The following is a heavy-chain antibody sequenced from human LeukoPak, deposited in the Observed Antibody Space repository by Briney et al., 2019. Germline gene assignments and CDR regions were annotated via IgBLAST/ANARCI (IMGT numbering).Heavy chain of an antibody. CDR3: AKGLSGWYKGEGWAFDI. J-gene: IGHJ3*02. V-gene: IGHV3-30-3*01. D-gene: IGHD6-19*01. Sequence: GGSLRLSCAASGFTFSCYAMHWVRQAPGKGLEWVAVISFDGSNKYYADSVKGRFTISRDNSKNTLYLQMNSLRAEDTAVYYCAKGLSGWYKGEGWAFDIWGQGTMVTVSS. CDR2: ISFDGSNK. CDR1: GFTFSCYA.